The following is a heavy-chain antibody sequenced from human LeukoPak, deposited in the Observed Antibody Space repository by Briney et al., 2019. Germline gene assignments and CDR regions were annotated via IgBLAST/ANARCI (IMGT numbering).Heavy chain of an antibody. CDR1: GFPFSSYW. CDR3: TRVGYIDEGIDY. J-gene: IGHJ4*02. V-gene: IGHV3-7*04. Sequence: GGYLRLSCVASGFPFSSYWMTWVRQAPGKGLEWVANIKQDGSKKSYVDSVKGRFTISRDNAKNSLYLQMNSLRAEDTAIYYCTRVGYIDEGIDYWGQGTLVTVSS. CDR2: IKQDGSKK. D-gene: IGHD5-24*01.